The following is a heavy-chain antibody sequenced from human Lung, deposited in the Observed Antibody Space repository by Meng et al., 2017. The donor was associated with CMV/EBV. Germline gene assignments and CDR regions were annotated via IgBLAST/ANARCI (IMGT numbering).Heavy chain of an antibody. CDR3: ASLGYCSSTSCPFYYYYGMDV. D-gene: IGHD2-2*01. Sequence: SXXVSXKASGGTFSSYAISWVRQAPGQGLEWMGGIIPILGIANYAQKFQGRVTITADKSTSTAFMELSSLRSEDTAVYYCASLGYCSSTSCPFYYYYGMDVWXQGTTVTVSS. J-gene: IGHJ6*02. CDR2: IIPILGIA. V-gene: IGHV1-69*10. CDR1: GGTFSSYA.